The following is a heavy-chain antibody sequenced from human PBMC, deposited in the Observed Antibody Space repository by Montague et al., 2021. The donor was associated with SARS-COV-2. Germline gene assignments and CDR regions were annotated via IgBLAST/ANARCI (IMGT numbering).Heavy chain of an antibody. V-gene: IGHV3-7*01. CDR2: IKQDGSEK. Sequence: SLRLSCAASGFTFSSYWMSWVRQAPGKELEWVANIKQDGSEKYYLDSVKGRFTISRDNAKNSLYLQMNSLRAEDAAVYYCARVQRTTGTTRLGTYYYYYYGIDVWGQGTTVTVSS. CDR3: ARVQRTTGTTRLGTYYYYYYGIDV. CDR1: GFTFSSYW. J-gene: IGHJ6*02. D-gene: IGHD1-1*01.